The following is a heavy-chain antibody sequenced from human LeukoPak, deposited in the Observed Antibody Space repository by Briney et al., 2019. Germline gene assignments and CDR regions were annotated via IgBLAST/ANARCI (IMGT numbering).Heavy chain of an antibody. CDR3: ARFEAAAGTLYYYYYMDV. V-gene: IGHV1-69*13. CDR1: GGTFSSYA. J-gene: IGHJ6*03. CDR2: IIPIFGTA. D-gene: IGHD6-13*01. Sequence: ASVKVSCKASGGTFSSYAISWVRQAPGQGLEWMGGIIPIFGTANYAQKFQGRVTITADESTSTAYMELSSLRSEDTAVYYCARFEAAAGTLYYYYYMDVWGKGTTVTVSS.